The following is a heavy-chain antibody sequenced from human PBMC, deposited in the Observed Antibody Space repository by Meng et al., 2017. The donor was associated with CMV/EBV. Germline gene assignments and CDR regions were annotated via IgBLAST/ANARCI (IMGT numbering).Heavy chain of an antibody. CDR1: GFTFSKCG. D-gene: IGHD2-15*01. CDR3: AKAPYSRGFDS. Sequence: GESLKISCTASGFTFSKCGMHWVRQAPGKGLEWVAVIWYDGSEEYYADNVKGRFTISRDNYRHMLYLQMNNLRAEDTAVYYCAKAPYSRGFDSWGQGTLVTVSS. V-gene: IGHV3-33*03. CDR2: IWYDGSEE. J-gene: IGHJ4*02.